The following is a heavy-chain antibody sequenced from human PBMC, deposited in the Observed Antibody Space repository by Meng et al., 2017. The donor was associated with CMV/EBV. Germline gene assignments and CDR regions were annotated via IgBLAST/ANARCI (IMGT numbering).Heavy chain of an antibody. V-gene: IGHV1-8*01. CDR3: IYGSSPYYYYGMDV. D-gene: IGHD6-6*01. J-gene: IGHJ6*02. CDR2: MNPNSGNT. CDR1: GYTFTSYD. Sequence: ASVKVSCKASGYTFTSYDINWVRQATGQGLEWMGWMNPNSGNTGYAQKFQGRVTMTRNTSISTAYMELSSLRSEDTAVYYCIYGSSPYYYYGMDVWGQGTTVTVSS.